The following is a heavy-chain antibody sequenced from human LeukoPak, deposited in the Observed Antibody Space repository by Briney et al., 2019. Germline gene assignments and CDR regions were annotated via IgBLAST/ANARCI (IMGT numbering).Heavy chain of an antibody. J-gene: IGHJ6*02. Sequence: ASVKVSCKASGYSFTTYYMHWVRQAPGQGLEWMGIINPTGGSTNYAQKFEGRVTMTRDTSTSTVYMELSSLRSEDTAVYYCARERYCSGGNCLVTYYYGMDVWGQGTTVTVSS. CDR3: ARERYCSGGNCLVTYYYGMDV. V-gene: IGHV1-46*01. CDR1: GYSFTTYY. CDR2: INPTGGST. D-gene: IGHD2-15*01.